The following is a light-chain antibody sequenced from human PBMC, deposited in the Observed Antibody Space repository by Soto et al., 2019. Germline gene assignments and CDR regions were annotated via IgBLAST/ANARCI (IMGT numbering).Light chain of an antibody. CDR3: SSYAGSNDVI. J-gene: IGLJ2*01. CDR2: EVT. V-gene: IGLV2-8*01. CDR1: SSDVGGYND. Sequence: QSALTQPPSASGSPGQSVTISCTGTSSDVGGYNDVSWYQQYPGKAPKLMIYEVTKRPSGVPDRFSGSKSGNTASLIVSGLQSEDGAYYYCSSYAGSNDVIFGGGAKLTVL.